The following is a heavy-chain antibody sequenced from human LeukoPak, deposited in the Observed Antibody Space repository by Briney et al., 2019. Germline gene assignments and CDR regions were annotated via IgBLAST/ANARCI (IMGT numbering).Heavy chain of an antibody. D-gene: IGHD3-16*02. Sequence: SGTLSLTCDVSGGSITQTNYCTWVRQPPGEGLEWIGEVNLQGGTNYNPSLLRRVAISVDTSANHVSLQMTSVTAADTAVYYCAREGGSYRPLDYSGQGTLVTVSS. J-gene: IGHJ4*02. CDR3: AREGGSYRPLDY. CDR2: VNLQGGT. CDR1: GGSITQTNY. V-gene: IGHV4-4*02.